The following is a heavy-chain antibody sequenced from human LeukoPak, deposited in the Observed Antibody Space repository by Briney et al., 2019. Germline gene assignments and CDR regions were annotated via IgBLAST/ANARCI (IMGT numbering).Heavy chain of an antibody. CDR1: GYTFTGNY. CDR3: ARAGVAARSYYYGDLDV. CDR2: INSNSGGT. V-gene: IGHV1-2*02. Sequence: ASVTVSRKASGYTFTGNYIHLVRQAPGPGIEWVGWINSNSGGTNYAQKFHGRVTMTRDTSISTAYKELSRLRSDDTAVYYCARAGVAARSYYYGDLDVWGKGTTVTVSS. D-gene: IGHD6-6*01. J-gene: IGHJ6*03.